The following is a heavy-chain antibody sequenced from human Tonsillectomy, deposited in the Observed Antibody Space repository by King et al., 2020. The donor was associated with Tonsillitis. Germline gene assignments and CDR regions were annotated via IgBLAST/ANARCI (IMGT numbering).Heavy chain of an antibody. CDR1: AFTVSDNY. Sequence: DVQLVESGGGLVQPGGSLRLSCAASAFTVSDNYMNWVRQAPGKGLEWVSVIYSGGSTYYADSVKGRFTFSRDNSKNTLYLQMNNVRAEDTAVYYCAGTTPNKRHYYYYMDVWGKGTTVTVSS. D-gene: IGHD4-17*01. V-gene: IGHV3-66*01. J-gene: IGHJ6*03. CDR3: AGTTPNKRHYYYYMDV. CDR2: IYSGGST.